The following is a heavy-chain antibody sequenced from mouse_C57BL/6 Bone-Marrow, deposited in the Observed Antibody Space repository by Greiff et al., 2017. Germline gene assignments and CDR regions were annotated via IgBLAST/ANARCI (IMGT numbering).Heavy chain of an antibody. D-gene: IGHD1-1*01. CDR3: ARQDYYGSSDYAMDY. CDR1: GFTFSSYG. V-gene: IGHV5-6*02. Sequence: EVKLEESGGDLVKPGGSLKLSCAASGFTFSSYGMSWVRQTPDKRLEWVATISSGGSYTYYPDSVKGRFTISRDNAKNTLYLQMSSLKSEDTAMYYCARQDYYGSSDYAMDYWGQGTSVTVSS. CDR2: ISSGGSYT. J-gene: IGHJ4*01.